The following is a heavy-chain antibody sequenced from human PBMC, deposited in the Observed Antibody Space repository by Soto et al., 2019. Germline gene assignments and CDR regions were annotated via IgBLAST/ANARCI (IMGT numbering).Heavy chain of an antibody. Sequence: PGGSLRLSCAASGFTFSSYAMSWVRQAPGKGLGWVSVVSSGGGTHYADSVKGRFTVSRDNSKNTLSLQMNSLRADDTAVYYCAKRRGAGGHFDYWGQGALVTVSS. J-gene: IGHJ4*02. CDR3: AKRRGAGGHFDY. V-gene: IGHV3-23*01. CDR1: GFTFSSYA. D-gene: IGHD2-15*01. CDR2: VSSGGGT.